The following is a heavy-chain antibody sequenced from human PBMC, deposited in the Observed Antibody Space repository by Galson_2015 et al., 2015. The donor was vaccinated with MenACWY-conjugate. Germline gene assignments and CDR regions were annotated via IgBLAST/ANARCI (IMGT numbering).Heavy chain of an antibody. V-gene: IGHV3-30*02. CDR3: AAGGTRGTYYMDV. Sequence: SLRLSCAASGFSFSNYAMHWVRQTPGKGLEWVAFIRFDASNKNYVESVKGRFTVSRDNSKNTLYLQMNSLRAEDTAVYYCAAGGTRGTYYMDVWGKGTTVTVSS. D-gene: IGHD3-16*01. J-gene: IGHJ6*03. CDR1: GFSFSNYA. CDR2: IRFDASNK.